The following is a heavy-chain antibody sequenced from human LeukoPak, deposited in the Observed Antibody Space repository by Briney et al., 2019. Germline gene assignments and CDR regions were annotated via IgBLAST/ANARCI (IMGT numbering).Heavy chain of an antibody. CDR2: ISGSGGST. D-gene: IGHD3-3*01. J-gene: IGHJ4*02. Sequence: GGSLRLSCAASGFTFSSYAMSWVRQAPGKGLEWVSAISGSGGSTYYADSVKGRFTISRDNSKNTLYLQMNSLRAEDTAVYYCATGGDFWSPFYYFDYWGQGTLVTVSS. CDR1: GFTFSSYA. CDR3: ATGGDFWSPFYYFDY. V-gene: IGHV3-23*01.